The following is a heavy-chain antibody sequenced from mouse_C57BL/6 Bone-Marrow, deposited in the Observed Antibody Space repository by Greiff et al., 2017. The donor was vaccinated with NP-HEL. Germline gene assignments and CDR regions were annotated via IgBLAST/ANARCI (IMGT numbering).Heavy chain of an antibody. J-gene: IGHJ3*01. CDR3: ARHGGSSWLAY. CDR1: GFTFSSYG. V-gene: IGHV5-6*01. CDR2: ISSGGSYT. Sequence: EVQGVESGGDLVKPGGSLKLSCAASGFTFSSYGMSWVRQTPDKRLEWVATISSGGSYTYYPDSVKGRFTISRDNAKNTLYLQMSSLKSEDTAMYYCARHGGSSWLAYWGQGTLVTVSA.